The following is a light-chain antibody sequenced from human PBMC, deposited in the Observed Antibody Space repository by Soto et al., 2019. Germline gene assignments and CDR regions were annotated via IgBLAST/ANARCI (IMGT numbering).Light chain of an antibody. CDR3: QQLNSYPYT. V-gene: IGKV1-9*01. Sequence: DLPLTQSPSFLSASVGDRVTITCRASQGMSSYLAWYQQKPGKAPKLLIYAASTLQSGVPSRFSGSGSATEFTLTISSLQPEDFATYYCQQLNSYPYTFGQGTKLEIK. CDR1: QGMSSY. CDR2: AAS. J-gene: IGKJ2*01.